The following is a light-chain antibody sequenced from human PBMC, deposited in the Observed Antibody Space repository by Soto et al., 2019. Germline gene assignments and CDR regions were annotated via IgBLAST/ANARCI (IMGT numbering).Light chain of an antibody. CDR2: LGS. CDR1: QSLLHSNGYNY. CDR3: MQALQSPLT. V-gene: IGKV2-28*01. J-gene: IGKJ4*01. Sequence: DIVMTQSPLSLPVTPGEPASISCRSSQSLLHSNGYNYLDLYLQKPGQSPQLLIYLGSNRDSGVLDRVSGSGSGTDFTLKISRVEAEDVGVYYCMQALQSPLTFGGGTKVEIK.